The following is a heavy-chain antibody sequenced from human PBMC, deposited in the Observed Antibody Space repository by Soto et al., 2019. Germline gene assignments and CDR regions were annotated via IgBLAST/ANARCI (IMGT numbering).Heavy chain of an antibody. V-gene: IGHV3-30-3*01. Sequence: QVQLVESGGGVVQPGRSLRLSCAASGFTFSSYAMHWVRQAPCKGLEWVAVISYDGSNKYYADSVKGRFTISRDNSKNTLYLQMNSLRAEDTAVYYCASLVGATTLYGFDYWGQGTLVTVSS. CDR2: ISYDGSNK. D-gene: IGHD1-26*01. CDR1: GFTFSSYA. J-gene: IGHJ4*02. CDR3: ASLVGATTLYGFDY.